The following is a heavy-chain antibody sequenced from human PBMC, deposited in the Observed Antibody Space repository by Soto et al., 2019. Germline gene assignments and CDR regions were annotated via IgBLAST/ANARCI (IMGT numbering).Heavy chain of an antibody. CDR3: ARDRYYGSGTYYNFYSGMDV. CDR1: GGSINSGDYY. J-gene: IGHJ6*02. V-gene: IGHV4-30-4*01. Sequence: SETLSLTCTVSGGSINSGDYYWTWVRQPPGKGLEWIGNIFHSGSTYYTPSLQSRVTISLDTSKNHFSLKLSSVTPADTAVYYCARDRYYGSGTYYNFYSGMDVWGQGATVTVSS. CDR2: IFHSGST. D-gene: IGHD3-10*01.